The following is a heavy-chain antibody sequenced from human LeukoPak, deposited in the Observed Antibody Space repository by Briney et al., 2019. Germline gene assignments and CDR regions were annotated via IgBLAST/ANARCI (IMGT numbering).Heavy chain of an antibody. CDR2: ISGSGGST. D-gene: IGHD2-15*01. CDR3: AKMCSGGSCYYFDY. Sequence: SGGSLRLSRAASGFTFSSYAMSWVRQAPGKGLEWVSAISGSGGSTYYADSVKGRFTVSRDNSKNTLYLQMNSLRAEDTAVYYCAKMCSGGSCYYFDYWGQGTLVTVSS. J-gene: IGHJ4*02. V-gene: IGHV3-23*01. CDR1: GFTFSSYA.